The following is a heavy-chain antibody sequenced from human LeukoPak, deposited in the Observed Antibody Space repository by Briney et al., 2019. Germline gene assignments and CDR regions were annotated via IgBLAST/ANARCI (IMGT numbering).Heavy chain of an antibody. CDR3: AKKEGSGSYRPFDY. J-gene: IGHJ4*02. CDR1: GFTFSSYA. V-gene: IGHV3-23*01. CDR2: ISDSGDST. D-gene: IGHD3-10*01. Sequence: GGSLRLSCAASGFTFSSYAMSWVRQAPGKGLEWVSTISDSGDSTYYADSVKGRFTISRDNSKNTLHLQLNSLRAEDTAVYYCAKKEGSGSYRPFDYWGQGTLVTVSS.